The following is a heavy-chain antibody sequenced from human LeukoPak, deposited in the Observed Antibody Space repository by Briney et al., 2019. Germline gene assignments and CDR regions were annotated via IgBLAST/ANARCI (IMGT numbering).Heavy chain of an antibody. CDR1: GDSISSATYY. CDR2: IYTSGST. V-gene: IGHV4-61*02. J-gene: IGHJ4*02. Sequence: ASETLSLTCTVSGDSISSATYYWSWIRQPAGKGLEWIGRIYTSGSTNYNPSLKSRVTISVDTSKNQFSLKLSSVTAADTAVYYCARGRYYYGSGSYSAVYYFDYWGQGTLVTVSS. D-gene: IGHD3-10*01. CDR3: ARGRYYYGSGSYSAVYYFDY.